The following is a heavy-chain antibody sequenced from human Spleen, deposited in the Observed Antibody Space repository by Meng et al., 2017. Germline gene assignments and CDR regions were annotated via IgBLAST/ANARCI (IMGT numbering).Heavy chain of an antibody. CDR2: ISYSGTV. Sequence: SETLSLTCSVSGVSIGSYYWSWVRQPPGKGLESIAYISYSGTVTYNPSLESRVTISADTSKNQFSLKLNSVTAADTAVYYCARHREAATGLWHFDLWGRGTLATFPS. CDR1: GVSIGSYY. V-gene: IGHV4-59*01. D-gene: IGHD6-13*01. J-gene: IGHJ2*01. CDR3: ARHREAATGLWHFDL.